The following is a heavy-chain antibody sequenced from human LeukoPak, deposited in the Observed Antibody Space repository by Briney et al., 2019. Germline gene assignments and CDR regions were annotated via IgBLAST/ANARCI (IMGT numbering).Heavy chain of an antibody. CDR1: GGSISSYY. J-gene: IGHJ4*02. CDR2: IYYSGST. D-gene: IGHD1-26*01. Sequence: SETLSLTCTVSGGSISSYYWSWIRQPPGKGLEWIGYIYYSGSTNYNPSLKRRVTISVDTSKNQFSLKLSPVTAADTAVYYCARGRGSFDYWGQGTLVTVSS. V-gene: IGHV4-59*01. CDR3: ARGRGSFDY.